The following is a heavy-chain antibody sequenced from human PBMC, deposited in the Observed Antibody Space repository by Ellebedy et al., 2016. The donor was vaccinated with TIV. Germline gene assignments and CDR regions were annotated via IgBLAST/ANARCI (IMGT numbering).Heavy chain of an antibody. CDR1: GFIISGDW. D-gene: IGHD3-16*01. V-gene: IGHV3-7*03. Sequence: PGGSLRLSCAASGFIISGDWMSWVRQAPGKGLEWVAHINPDGRAEYYVDSVKGRFTISRDNAKRSLFLQINSLRVDDTSVYYFVNWGQSYGRWGQGSLVTISS. CDR2: INPDGRAE. CDR3: VNWGQSYGR. J-gene: IGHJ4*02.